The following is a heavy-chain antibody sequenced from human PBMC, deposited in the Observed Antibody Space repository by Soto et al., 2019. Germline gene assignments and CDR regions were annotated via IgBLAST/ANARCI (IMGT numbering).Heavy chain of an antibody. CDR1: GYTFTSYA. J-gene: IGHJ5*02. D-gene: IGHD5-18*01. Sequence: ASVKVSCKASGYTFTSYAMHWVRQAPGQRLEWMGWINAGNGNTKYSQKFQGRVTITRDTSASTAYMELSSLRSEDTAVYYCARDRGIQLWLFRPWFDPWGQGTLVTVSS. CDR2: INAGNGNT. CDR3: ARDRGIQLWLFRPWFDP. V-gene: IGHV1-3*01.